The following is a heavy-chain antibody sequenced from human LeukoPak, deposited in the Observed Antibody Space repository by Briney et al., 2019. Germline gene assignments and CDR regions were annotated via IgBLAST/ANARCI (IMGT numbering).Heavy chain of an antibody. CDR2: INHSGST. V-gene: IGHV4-34*01. CDR1: GGSFSGYY. CDR3: AREGDYCTNGVCHFDY. D-gene: IGHD2-8*01. J-gene: IGHJ4*02. Sequence: PSETLSLTCAVYGGSFSGYYWSWIRQPPGKGLEWLGEINHSGSTNYNPSLKSRVTISVDTSKNQFSLKLSSVTAADTAVYYCAREGDYCTNGVCHFDYWGQGTLVTVSS.